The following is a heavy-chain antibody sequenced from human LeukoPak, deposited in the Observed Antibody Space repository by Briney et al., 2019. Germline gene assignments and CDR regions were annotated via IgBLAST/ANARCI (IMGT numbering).Heavy chain of an antibody. Sequence: ASVKVSCKASGYPFTSYYINWVRQAPGQGLELMGWISAYNGDTNYAQNLQGRVTMTTDTSTDTAYMELRSLRSDDTAVYYCARDGLSYTNPNNWFDPWGQGTLVTVSS. CDR3: ARDGLSYTNPNNWFDP. D-gene: IGHD2-2*02. CDR2: ISAYNGDT. V-gene: IGHV1-18*01. CDR1: GYPFTSYY. J-gene: IGHJ5*02.